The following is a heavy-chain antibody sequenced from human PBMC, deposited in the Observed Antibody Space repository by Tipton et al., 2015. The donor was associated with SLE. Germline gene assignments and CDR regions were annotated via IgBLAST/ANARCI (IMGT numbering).Heavy chain of an antibody. J-gene: IGHJ6*03. CDR3: ARAPGLERSYYYYYYMDV. CDR2: INHSGST. Sequence: LRLSCTFSGGSITSTGDYCGWIRQPPGKGLEWIGEINHSGSTNYNPSLKSRVTISVDTSKNQFSLKLSSVTAADTAVYYCARAPGLERSYYYYYYMDVWAKGTTVTVSS. CDR1: GGSITSTGDY. V-gene: IGHV4-39*07. D-gene: IGHD1-1*01.